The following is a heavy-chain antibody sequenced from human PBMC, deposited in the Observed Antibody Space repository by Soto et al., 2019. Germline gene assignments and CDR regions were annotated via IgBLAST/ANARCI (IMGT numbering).Heavy chain of an antibody. CDR3: ATSSQNKYYYDSSGYTSAEYFQH. CDR2: ISGSGGST. J-gene: IGHJ1*01. D-gene: IGHD3-22*01. V-gene: IGHV3-23*01. CDR1: GFTFSSYA. Sequence: GGSLRLSCAASGFTFSSYAMSWVRQAPGKGLEWVSAISGSGGSTYYADSVKGRSTISRDNSKNTLYLQMNSLRAEDTAVYYCATSSQNKYYYDSSGYTSAEYFQHWGQGTLVTVSS.